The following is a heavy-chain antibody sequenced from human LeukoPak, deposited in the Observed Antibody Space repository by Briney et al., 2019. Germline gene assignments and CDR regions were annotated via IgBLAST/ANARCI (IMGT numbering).Heavy chain of an antibody. CDR3: ARVDSGRYYGHDY. CDR2: IIPIFGTA. CDR1: GGTFSSYA. V-gene: IGHV1-69*13. D-gene: IGHD1-26*01. Sequence: SVKVSCKASGGTFSSYAISWVRQAPGQGLEWMGGIIPIFGTANYAQKFQGRVTITADESTSTAYMELSSLRSEDTAVYYCARVDSGRYYGHDYWGQGTLVTVSS. J-gene: IGHJ4*02.